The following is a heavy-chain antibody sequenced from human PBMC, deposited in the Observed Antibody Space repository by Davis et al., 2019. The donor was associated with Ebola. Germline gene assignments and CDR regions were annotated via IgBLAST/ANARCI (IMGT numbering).Heavy chain of an antibody. D-gene: IGHD1-26*01. CDR2: ISGSGTST. Sequence: PGGSLRLSCAGSGFTFSNYAMRWVRQAPGTGLEWVSGISGSGTSTYYADSVKGRFTIFRDNSKNTLYLQMNSLRVEDTAVYYCAKDQYSVTFYNYYGMDVWGQGTTVTVS. J-gene: IGHJ6*02. V-gene: IGHV3-23*01. CDR1: GFTFSNYA. CDR3: AKDQYSVTFYNYYGMDV.